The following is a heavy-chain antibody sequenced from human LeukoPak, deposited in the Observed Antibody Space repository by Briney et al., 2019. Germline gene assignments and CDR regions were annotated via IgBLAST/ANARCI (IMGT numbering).Heavy chain of an antibody. V-gene: IGHV4-59*01. CDR3: ARAPFFDFWTGYYFDY. Sequence: PSETLSLTCTVSGGSISSYYWSWIRQPPGRGLEWIGYIYYSGSTNYNPSLNSRVTISIDRSKNQFSLKLSSVTAADTAVYYCARAPFFDFWTGYYFDYWGQGTLVTVSS. CDR2: IYYSGST. CDR1: GGSISSYY. J-gene: IGHJ4*02. D-gene: IGHD3/OR15-3a*01.